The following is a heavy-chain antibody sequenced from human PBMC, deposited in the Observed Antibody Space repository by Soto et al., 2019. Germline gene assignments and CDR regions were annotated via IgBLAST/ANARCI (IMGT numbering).Heavy chain of an antibody. V-gene: IGHV1-8*01. J-gene: IGHJ5*02. CDR3: ARGQWFDP. CDR1: GYTFTSYD. CDR2: MNPDTGYT. Sequence: SVKVSCKASGYTFTSYDMNWVRQAPGQGLEWMGWMNPDTGYTGYAQKFQGRVTMTRNTSISTAYMELSSLRSEDTAVYYCARGQWFDPWGQGTLVTVSS.